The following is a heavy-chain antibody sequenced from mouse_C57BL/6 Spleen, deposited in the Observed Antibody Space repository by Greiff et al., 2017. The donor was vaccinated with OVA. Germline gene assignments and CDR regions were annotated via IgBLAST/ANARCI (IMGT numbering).Heavy chain of an antibody. CDR1: GYTFTSYW. CDR2: IDPSDSYT. Sequence: QVQLQQPGAELVRPGTSVKLSCKASGYTFTSYWMHWVKQRPGQGLEWIGVIDPSDSYTNYNQKFKGKATLTVDTSSSTAYMQLSSLTSEDSAVYYCARSPNYYGSSYLYYFDYWGQGTTLTVSS. J-gene: IGHJ2*01. V-gene: IGHV1-59*01. D-gene: IGHD1-1*01. CDR3: ARSPNYYGSSYLYYFDY.